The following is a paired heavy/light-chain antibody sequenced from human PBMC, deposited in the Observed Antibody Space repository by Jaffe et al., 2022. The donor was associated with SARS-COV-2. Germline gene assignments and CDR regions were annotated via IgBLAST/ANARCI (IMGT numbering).Heavy chain of an antibody. CDR2: IKSKADGGTT. CDR1: GFTFSNAW. V-gene: IGHV3-15*01. D-gene: IGHD2-15*01. Sequence: EVQLVESGGGLVKPGGSLRLSCAVSGFTFSNAWMSWVRQAPGKGLEWVGRIKSKADGGTTEFAAPVKGRFTISRDDSKNTLYLQMNSLKTEDTAVYYCIALLCSGGSCDSYYFDYWGQGTLVTVSS. CDR3: IALLCSGGSCDSYYFDY. J-gene: IGHJ4*02.
Light chain of an antibody. CDR1: QSISSY. CDR3: QQSYSTPWT. V-gene: IGKV1-39*01. J-gene: IGKJ1*01. CDR2: AAS. Sequence: DIQMTQSPSSLSASIRDRVTITCRASQSISSYLNWYQQKPGKAPKLLIYAASSLQSGVPPRFSGSGSGTDFTLTISSLQPEDFAAYYCQQSYSTPWTFGQGTKVEIK.